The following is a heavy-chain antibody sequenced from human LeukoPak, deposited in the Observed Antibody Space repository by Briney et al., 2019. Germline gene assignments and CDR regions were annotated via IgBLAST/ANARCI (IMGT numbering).Heavy chain of an antibody. CDR3: AKGAKYYYDSSGYPLLAL. Sequence: GGSLRLSCAASGLTFSSYGMHWVRQAPGKGLEWVAVISYDGSNKYYADSVKGRFTISRDNSKNTLYLQMNSLRAEDTAVYYCAKGAKYYYDSSGYPLLALWGQGTLVTVSS. CDR2: ISYDGSNK. J-gene: IGHJ4*02. V-gene: IGHV3-30*18. D-gene: IGHD3-22*01. CDR1: GLTFSSYG.